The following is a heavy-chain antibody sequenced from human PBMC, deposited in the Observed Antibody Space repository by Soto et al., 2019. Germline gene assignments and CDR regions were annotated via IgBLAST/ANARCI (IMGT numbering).Heavy chain of an antibody. CDR1: GYTFTSYD. CDR2: MNPNSGNT. D-gene: IGHD6-19*01. J-gene: IGHJ4*02. CDR3: ARERSSGWYVDY. Sequence: QVQLVQSGAEVKKPGASVKVSCKASGYTFTSYDINWVRQATGQGLEWMGWMNPNSGNTGYAQKSRGRVTMTRNTSISTAYMELSSLRSEDTAVYYCARERSSGWYVDYWGQGTLVTVSS. V-gene: IGHV1-8*01.